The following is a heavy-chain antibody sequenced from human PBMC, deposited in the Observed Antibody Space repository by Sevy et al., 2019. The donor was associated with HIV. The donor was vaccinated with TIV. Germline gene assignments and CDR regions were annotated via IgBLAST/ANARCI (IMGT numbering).Heavy chain of an antibody. CDR2: IKSKADGGTP. J-gene: IGHJ4*02. D-gene: IGHD1-26*01. V-gene: IGHV3-15*01. CDR1: GFIFSNAW. CDR3: GYSEYGYYYDY. Sequence: GGSLRLSCGASGFIFSNAWMSWVRQAPGKGLEWVGRIKSKADGGTPDYAAPVKGTFAMSRDDSINTLYLQRNSLRTDDTAVYYCGYSEYGYYYDYWGQGTLVTVSS.